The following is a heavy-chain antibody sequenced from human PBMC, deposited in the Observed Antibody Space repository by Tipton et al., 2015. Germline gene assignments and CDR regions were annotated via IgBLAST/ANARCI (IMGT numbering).Heavy chain of an antibody. V-gene: IGHV4-39*01. Sequence: TLSLTCTFSGGSIDTYDYYWGWIRQTPGEGLEWIANIHYGGSTHYNPSLRSRVTISVDTSKHQFSLNLTSMTDTDTGIYFCARHRGRMAVKEAFQIWGQGTMVTVSS. CDR3: ARHRGRMAVKEAFQI. CDR2: IHYGGST. D-gene: IGHD3-16*01. CDR1: GGSIDTYDYY. J-gene: IGHJ3*02.